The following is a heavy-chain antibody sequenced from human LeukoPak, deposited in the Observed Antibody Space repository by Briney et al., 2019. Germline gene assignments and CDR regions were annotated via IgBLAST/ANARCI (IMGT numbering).Heavy chain of an antibody. CDR2: IFYSGST. CDR3: AKSNGYGLIDI. CDR1: GGSISSYY. V-gene: IGHV4-39*07. Sequence: PSETLSLTCTVSGGSISSYYWGWVRQPPGKALEWIGNIFYSGSTYYSPSLKSRVTISLDTSRNQFSLKLNSVTAADTAVYYCAKSNGYGLIDIWGQGTMVTVSS. D-gene: IGHD3-10*01. J-gene: IGHJ3*02.